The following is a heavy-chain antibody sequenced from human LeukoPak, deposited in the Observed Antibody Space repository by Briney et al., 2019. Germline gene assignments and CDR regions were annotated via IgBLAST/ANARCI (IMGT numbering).Heavy chain of an antibody. CDR2: ISSSSSTI. D-gene: IGHD3-3*01. V-gene: IGHV3-48*01. J-gene: IGHJ4*02. Sequence: PGGSLRLSCAASGFTFSSYSMNWVRQAPGRGLEWVSYISSSSSTIYYADSVKGRFTISRDNAKNSLYLQMNSLRAEDTAVYYCARVHYDFWSGYSSRVIDYWGQGTLVTVSS. CDR1: GFTFSSYS. CDR3: ARVHYDFWSGYSSRVIDY.